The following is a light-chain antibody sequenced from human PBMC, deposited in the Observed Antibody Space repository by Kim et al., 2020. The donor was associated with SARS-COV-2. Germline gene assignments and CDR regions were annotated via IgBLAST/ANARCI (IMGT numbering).Light chain of an antibody. Sequence: SYELTQPPSVSVSPGQTARITCSGDALPKQYAYWYQQKPGQAPVLVIYKDSERPSGIPERFSGSSSGTTVTLTISGVQAEDEADYYCQSADSSGTAWVFGGGTQLPVL. J-gene: IGLJ3*02. CDR2: KDS. CDR1: ALPKQY. CDR3: QSADSSGTAWV. V-gene: IGLV3-25*03.